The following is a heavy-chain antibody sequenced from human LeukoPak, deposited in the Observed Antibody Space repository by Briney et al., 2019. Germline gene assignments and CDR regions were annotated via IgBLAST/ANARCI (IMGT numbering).Heavy chain of an antibody. D-gene: IGHD6-13*01. CDR3: ARESSSWSYYYYYYGMDA. J-gene: IGHJ6*02. CDR1: GFTVSSNY. Sequence: PGGSLRLSCAASGFTVSSNYMGWVRQAPGKGLEWVSVIYSGGSTYYADSVKGRFTISRDNSKNTLYLQMNSLRAQDTAVYYCARESSSWSYYYYYYGMDAWGQGTTVTVSS. V-gene: IGHV3-66*01. CDR2: IYSGGST.